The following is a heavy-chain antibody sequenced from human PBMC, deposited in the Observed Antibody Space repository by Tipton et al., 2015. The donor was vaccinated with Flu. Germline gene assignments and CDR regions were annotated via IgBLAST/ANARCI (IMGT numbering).Heavy chain of an antibody. CDR2: ISSSGSTI. V-gene: IGHV3-48*03. Sequence: VQSGGSLGLSCAVSGFTFSSYEMNWVRQAPGKGLEWVSYISSSGSTIYYADSVKGRFTISRDNAKNSLYLQMNSLRAEDTAVYYCASEDRTRGESPFDYWGQGTLVTVSS. CDR1: GFTFSSYE. D-gene: IGHD2-21*01. J-gene: IGHJ4*02. CDR3: ASEDRTRGESPFDY.